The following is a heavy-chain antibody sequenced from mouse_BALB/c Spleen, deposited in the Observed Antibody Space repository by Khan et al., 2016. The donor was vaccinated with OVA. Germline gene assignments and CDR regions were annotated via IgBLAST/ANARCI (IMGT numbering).Heavy chain of an antibody. J-gene: IGHJ4*01. CDR1: GYSITSDYA. CDR3: ARQNYYGYAMDY. V-gene: IGHV3-2*02. D-gene: IGHD1-1*01. Sequence: VQLKESGPGLVKPSQSLSLTCTVTGYSITSDYAWNWIRQFPGNKLEWMGYISYSGSTSYNPSLKSRISIPRDTSKNQFFLQLNSVTTEDTATYYCARQNYYGYAMDYWGQGTSVTVSS. CDR2: ISYSGST.